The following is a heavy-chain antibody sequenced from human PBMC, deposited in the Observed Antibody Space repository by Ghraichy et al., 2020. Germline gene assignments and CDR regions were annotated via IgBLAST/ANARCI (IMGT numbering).Heavy chain of an antibody. V-gene: IGHV3-74*01. CDR1: GFIFSSYW. Sequence: GGSLRLSCAASGFIFSSYWMHWVRQAPGKGLVWVSHINNDGSITSYADSVKGRFTISRDNAKNTLYLQMNSLRAEDTAVYYCARDTMLLWFEEGMDVWGQGTTVTVSS. D-gene: IGHD3-10*01. CDR3: ARDTMLLWFEEGMDV. J-gene: IGHJ6*02. CDR2: INNDGSIT.